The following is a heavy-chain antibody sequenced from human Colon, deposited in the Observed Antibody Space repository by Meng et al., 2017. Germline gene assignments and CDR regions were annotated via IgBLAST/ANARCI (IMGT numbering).Heavy chain of an antibody. V-gene: IGHV4-30-4*01. CDR1: GGSLNSADYY. CDR3: ARNPVIPDARTFDF. Sequence: QVQLQESGPGVVKPSQTLSLPCTISGGSLNSADYYWNWIRQSPWKGLEWLGYLQASGKSYYTPSLKSRLTMSLDTSKNQFSLRLTSVTAADTAVYYCARNPVIPDARTFDFWGQGALVTVSS. CDR2: LQASGKS. D-gene: IGHD2-2*01. J-gene: IGHJ4*02.